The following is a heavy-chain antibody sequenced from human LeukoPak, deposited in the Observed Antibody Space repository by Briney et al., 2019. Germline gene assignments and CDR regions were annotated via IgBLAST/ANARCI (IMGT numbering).Heavy chain of an antibody. Sequence: SETLSLTCTVSGYSISSGYYWGWIRQPPGKGLEWIGSIYHSGSTYYNPSLKSRVTISVDTSKNQFSLKLSSVTAADTAVYYCARVYCSSTSCYSYYMDVWGKGTTVTVSS. CDR1: GYSISSGYY. V-gene: IGHV4-38-2*02. D-gene: IGHD2-2*02. CDR2: IYHSGST. CDR3: ARVYCSSTSCYSYYMDV. J-gene: IGHJ6*03.